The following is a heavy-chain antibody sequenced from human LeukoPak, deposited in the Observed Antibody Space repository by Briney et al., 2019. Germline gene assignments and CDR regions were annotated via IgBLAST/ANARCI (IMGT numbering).Heavy chain of an antibody. V-gene: IGHV3-11*04. CDR3: ARVVDTPMVLSGAIDI. CDR2: ISSSGSTI. Sequence: GGSLRLSCAASGFTFSDYYMSWIRQAPGKGLEWVSYISSSGSTIYYADSVKGRFTVSRDNAKNSLYLQMNSLRAEDAAVYYCARVVDTPMVLSGAIDIWGQGTVVSVSS. J-gene: IGHJ3*02. CDR1: GFTFSDYY. D-gene: IGHD5-18*01.